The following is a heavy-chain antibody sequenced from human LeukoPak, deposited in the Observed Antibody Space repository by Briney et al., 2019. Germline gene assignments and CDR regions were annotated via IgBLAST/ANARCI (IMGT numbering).Heavy chain of an antibody. V-gene: IGHV4-39*01. CDR3: ARHENLAGWLMYFDD. Sequence: SETLSLTCTVSGGSISSSSYYWGWIRQPPGKGLEWIGSIYYSGSTYYNPSLKSRVTISVDTSKNQFSLKLSSVTAADTAVYHCARHENLAGWLMYFDDWGQGTLVTVSS. CDR1: GGSISSSSYY. J-gene: IGHJ4*02. CDR2: IYYSGST. D-gene: IGHD3-22*01.